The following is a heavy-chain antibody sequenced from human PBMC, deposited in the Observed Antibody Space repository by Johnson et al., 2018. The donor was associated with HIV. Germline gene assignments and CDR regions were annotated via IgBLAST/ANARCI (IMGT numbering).Heavy chain of an antibody. Sequence: QMQLVESGGGVVQPGRSLRLSCEASGITFSSYGMNWVRQAPGKGLEWVAVIWYDGSKKYSADSVKDRFTISRDNSKNTLYVQMNSLRGEDTAVYYCAKSTQANIFRESGPYGAFDVWGQGTMVTVSS. CDR1: GITFSSYG. D-gene: IGHD3-10*01. J-gene: IGHJ3*01. CDR3: AKSTQANIFRESGPYGAFDV. CDR2: IWYDGSKK. V-gene: IGHV3-33*06.